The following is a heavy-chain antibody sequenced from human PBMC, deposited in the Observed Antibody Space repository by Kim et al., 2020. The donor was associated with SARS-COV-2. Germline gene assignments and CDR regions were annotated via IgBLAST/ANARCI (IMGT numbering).Heavy chain of an antibody. CDR2: IRSDGTAE. CDR3: ARNPPTGWYFDL. V-gene: IGHV3-7*03. J-gene: IGHJ2*01. Sequence: GGSLRLSCAASGFTFSNYWMSWVRQAPGKGLEWVANIRSDGTAEHFMDSVRGRFNISRDNAKNSLYLQMNSLRAEDTAVYYCARNPPTGWYFDLWGRGTLVTVSS. CDR1: GFTFSNYW. D-gene: IGHD4-17*01.